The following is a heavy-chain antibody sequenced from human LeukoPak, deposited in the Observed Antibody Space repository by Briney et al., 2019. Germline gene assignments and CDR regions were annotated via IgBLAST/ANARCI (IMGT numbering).Heavy chain of an antibody. Sequence: PGGSLRLSCEASGFTFRSYGMSWVRQGPGKGLEWVSGISGRGGETDYADFVKGRFTISRDNPKNTLFLQMNSLRAEDTAVYYCAKDLKGLYDYVRGSYAIDIWGHGTMVTVSS. CDR1: GFTFRSYG. CDR3: AKDLKGLYDYVRGSYAIDI. CDR2: ISGRGGET. J-gene: IGHJ3*02. D-gene: IGHD3-16*01. V-gene: IGHV3-23*01.